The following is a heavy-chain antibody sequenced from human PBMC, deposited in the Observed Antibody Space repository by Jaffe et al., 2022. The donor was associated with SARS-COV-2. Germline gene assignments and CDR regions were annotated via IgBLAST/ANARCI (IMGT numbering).Heavy chain of an antibody. CDR2: IFNDGSNE. CDR3: SNWMGPSNFDY. Sequence: QVQLVESGGGVVQPGRSLRLSCAASGFTFSSYGMHWVRRAPGKGLEWVAAIFNDGSNEQYADSVKGRFAISRDNSKNTLYLQMNSLRPEDTAVYYCSNWMGPSNFDYWGQGTLVTVSS. V-gene: IGHV3-30*03. J-gene: IGHJ4*02. CDR1: GFTFSSYG. D-gene: IGHD1-1*01.